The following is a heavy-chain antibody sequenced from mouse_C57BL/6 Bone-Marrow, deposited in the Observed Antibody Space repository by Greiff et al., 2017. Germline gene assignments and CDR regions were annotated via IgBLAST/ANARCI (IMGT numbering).Heavy chain of an antibody. D-gene: IGHD4-1*01. CDR3: AKEDWDYAMDY. V-gene: IGHV3-8*01. CDR2: ISYSGST. J-gene: IGHJ4*01. CDR1: GYSITRDY. Sequence: EVKLVESGPGLAKPSQTLSLTCSVTGYSITRDYWNWIRKFPGNKLEYMGYISYSGSTYYNPSLKSTMSLTRDTSTNQYYLQLTSVTTEDTATYYCAKEDWDYAMDYWGQGTSVTVSS.